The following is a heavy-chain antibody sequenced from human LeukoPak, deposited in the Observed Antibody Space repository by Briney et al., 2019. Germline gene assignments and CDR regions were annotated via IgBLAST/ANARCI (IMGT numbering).Heavy chain of an antibody. J-gene: IGHJ5*02. CDR3: TRGRGAYGWFDP. D-gene: IGHD3-10*01. V-gene: IGHV3-74*01. CDR1: GFTVSSFW. CDR2: ISSDGSNT. Sequence: GGSLRLSCAASGFTVSSFWMHWVRKAPGKGLVWVSRISSDGSNTYYADSVKGRFTISRDTAMNTLYLHMHSLREEDTADYYCTRGRGAYGWFDPWGQGTQVAVSS.